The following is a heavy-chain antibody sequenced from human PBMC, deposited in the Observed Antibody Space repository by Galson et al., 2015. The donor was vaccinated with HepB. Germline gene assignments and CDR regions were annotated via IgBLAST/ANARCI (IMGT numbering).Heavy chain of an antibody. V-gene: IGHV1-18*04. Sequence: SVKVSCKASGYTFTSYGISWVRQAPGQGLEWMGWISAYNGNTNYAQKLQGRVTMTTDTSTSTAYMELRSLRSDDTAVYYCARDRAYYDFWSGYSPFDYWGQGTLVTVSS. CDR1: GYTFTSYG. D-gene: IGHD3-3*01. CDR2: ISAYNGNT. CDR3: ARDRAYYDFWSGYSPFDY. J-gene: IGHJ4*02.